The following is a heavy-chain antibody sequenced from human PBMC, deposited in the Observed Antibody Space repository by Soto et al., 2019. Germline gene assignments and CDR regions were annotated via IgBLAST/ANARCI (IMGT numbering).Heavy chain of an antibody. V-gene: IGHV4-61*08. D-gene: IGHD6-19*01. CDR3: ATTGRTAVTGTVLDK. Sequence: PSETLSLTCTVSGGSVSSGDFFWTWMRHPPGNALEYVGYIRSDGRTYYGPSLDSRVTISKDTSKNQFSLNLKSVIAADTAVYYCATTGRTAVTGTVLDKWGEGTMVTV. CDR1: GGSVSSGDFF. J-gene: IGHJ4*02. CDR2: IRSDGRT.